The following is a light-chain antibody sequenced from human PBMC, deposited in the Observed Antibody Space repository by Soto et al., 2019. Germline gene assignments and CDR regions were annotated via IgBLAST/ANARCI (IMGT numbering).Light chain of an antibody. V-gene: IGKV3-20*01. CDR2: GAS. Sequence: ENVLTQSPGTLSLSPGERATLSCRASQSVSSSYLTWYQQKPGQAPRLLIYGASSRATDIPDRFSGSGSGTDITLTISRREPEEFSVYFCQQYDSSPVTFGQGTKLEIK. J-gene: IGKJ2*01. CDR1: QSVSSSY. CDR3: QQYDSSPVT.